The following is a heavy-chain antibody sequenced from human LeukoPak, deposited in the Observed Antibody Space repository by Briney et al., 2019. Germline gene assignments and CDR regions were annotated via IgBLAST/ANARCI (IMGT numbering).Heavy chain of an antibody. CDR1: GYTFTSYG. J-gene: IGHJ6*02. Sequence: ASVKVSCKASGYTFTSYGISWVRQAPGQGLEWMGWISAYNGNTDYAQKLQGRVTMTTDTSTSTAYMELRSLRSDDTAVYYCARPVTRWYADGMDVWGQGTTVTVSS. CDR2: ISAYNGNT. D-gene: IGHD6-13*01. CDR3: ARPVTRWYADGMDV. V-gene: IGHV1-18*01.